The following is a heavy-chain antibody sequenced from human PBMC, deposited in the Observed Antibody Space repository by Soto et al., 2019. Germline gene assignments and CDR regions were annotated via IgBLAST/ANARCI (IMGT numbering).Heavy chain of an antibody. D-gene: IGHD5-12*01. Sequence: QITLKESGPTLVRPPQTLTLTCTFSGFSLTSGVGVGWIRQPPGKALEWLALIYWDDDKRYSPSLKNRLTITKDTSNNQVVLTTTNVGPVDTATYFCAHIDPEIVTVGGHGGFDYWGQGTLVTVSS. CDR1: GFSLTSGVG. V-gene: IGHV2-5*02. J-gene: IGHJ4*02. CDR2: IYWDDDK. CDR3: AHIDPEIVTVGGHGGFDY.